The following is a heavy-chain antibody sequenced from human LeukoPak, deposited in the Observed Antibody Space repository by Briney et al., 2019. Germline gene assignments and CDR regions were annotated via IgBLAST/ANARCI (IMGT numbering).Heavy chain of an antibody. Sequence: GGSLRLSCAASGFTFSSYSMNWVRQAPGKGLEWVSSISSSSSYIYYADSVKGRFTISRDNAENSLYLQMNSLRAEDTAVYYCARGKVGELDYWGQGTLVAVSS. CDR2: ISSSSSYI. CDR3: ARGKVGELDY. J-gene: IGHJ4*02. CDR1: GFTFSSYS. V-gene: IGHV3-21*01. D-gene: IGHD3-10*01.